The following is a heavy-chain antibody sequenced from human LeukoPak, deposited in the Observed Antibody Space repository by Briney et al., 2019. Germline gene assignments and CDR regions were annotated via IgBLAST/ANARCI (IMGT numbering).Heavy chain of an antibody. D-gene: IGHD5-24*01. V-gene: IGHV4-4*07. CDR1: GGSTSSYY. J-gene: IGHJ4*02. CDR3: ARNHRRDGYNSNTFDY. Sequence: SETLSLTCTVSGGSTSSYYWSWIRQPAGKGLEWIGRIYTSGSTNYNPSLKSRVTMSVDTSKNQFSLKLSSVTAADTAVYYCARNHRRDGYNSNTFDYWGQGALVTVSS. CDR2: IYTSGST.